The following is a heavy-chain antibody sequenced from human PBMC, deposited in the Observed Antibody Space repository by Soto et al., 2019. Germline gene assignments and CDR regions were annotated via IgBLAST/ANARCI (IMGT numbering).Heavy chain of an antibody. D-gene: IGHD4-17*01. V-gene: IGHV3-72*01. Sequence: EVQLVESGGGLVQPGGSLRLSCAASGFTFSDHYMDWVRQAPGKGLEWVGRTRNKANSYNTEYAASVKGRITIYSYDSKNSLYLQKNSMKTEDTAVYYCARVALGGDPRTYSDYWGQGTLVTVSS. J-gene: IGHJ4*02. CDR3: ARVALGGDPRTYSDY. CDR2: TRNKANSYNT. CDR1: GFTFSDHY.